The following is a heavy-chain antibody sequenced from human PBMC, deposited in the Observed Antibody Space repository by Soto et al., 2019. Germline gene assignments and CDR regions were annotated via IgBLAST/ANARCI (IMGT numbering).Heavy chain of an antibody. J-gene: IGHJ4*02. Sequence: PGGSLRLSCAASGFTFKSFGFHWVRQLTGKGLEWVATIGTIGDTYYPVSVQGRFTASRENAKSSVSLQLSSLRVEDTAVYFCVRGQEVGAHFFDSWGQGTPVTVSS. D-gene: IGHD2-15*01. CDR1: GFTFKSFG. V-gene: IGHV3-13*01. CDR3: VRGQEVGAHFFDS. CDR2: IGTIGDT.